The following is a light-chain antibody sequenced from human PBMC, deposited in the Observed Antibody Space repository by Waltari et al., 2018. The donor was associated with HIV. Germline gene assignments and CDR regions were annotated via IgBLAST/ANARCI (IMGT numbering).Light chain of an antibody. CDR2: AAS. J-gene: IGKJ4*01. CDR3: QQHNSFPIT. V-gene: IGKV1-17*01. CDR1: EPIRSD. Sequence: DIQLTQSPALLSASVGDRVTLICRASEPIRSDLAWFQHKPRKAPKRLIFAASTLQTGVPQRFRGSGSGTQFTLTVTSLQPEDFATYFCQQHNSFPITFGGGTTV.